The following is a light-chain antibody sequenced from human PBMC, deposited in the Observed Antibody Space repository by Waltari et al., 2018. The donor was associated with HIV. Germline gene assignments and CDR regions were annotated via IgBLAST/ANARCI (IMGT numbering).Light chain of an antibody. CDR3: QQYGSSPPIT. CDR2: AAP. Sequence: EIVLTLSPGTLSLSPGERATLSCRASQSLSSNYLAWYQEKPGQAPRLLIYAAPSRASGIPDRFSGSGAGTDFTLTISRLEPEDFAVYYCQQYGSSPPITFGQGTRLEIK. CDR1: QSLSSNY. J-gene: IGKJ5*01. V-gene: IGKV3-20*01.